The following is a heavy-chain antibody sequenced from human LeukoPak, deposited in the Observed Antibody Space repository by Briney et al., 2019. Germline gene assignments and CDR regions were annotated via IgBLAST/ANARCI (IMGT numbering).Heavy chain of an antibody. Sequence: WASVKVSCKASGYTFTSYAMNWVRQAPGQGLEWMGWINTNTGNPTYAQGFTGRFVFSLDTSVSTAYLQISSLKAEDTAVYYCARIASLYYYYYMDVWGKGTTVTVSS. CDR1: GYTFTSYA. D-gene: IGHD6-13*01. J-gene: IGHJ6*03. CDR2: INTNTGNP. CDR3: ARIASLYYYYYMDV. V-gene: IGHV7-4-1*02.